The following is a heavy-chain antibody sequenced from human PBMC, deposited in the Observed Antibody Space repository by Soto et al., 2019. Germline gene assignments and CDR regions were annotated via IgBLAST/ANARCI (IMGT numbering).Heavy chain of an antibody. D-gene: IGHD4-17*01. CDR2: IYWHDDK. CDR1: GFSLSTSGVG. CDR3: AHFSYMTTTGYFDY. J-gene: IGHJ4*02. V-gene: IGHV2-5*01. Sequence: QITLKESGPTLVKPTQTLTLTCTFSGFSLSTSGVGVGWIRRAPGKALECLAFIYWHDDKRYIPSLESRLTPTKDTSKNQVVLTKTNMDPVDTGTYYCAHFSYMTTTGYFDYWGPGTLVTVSS.